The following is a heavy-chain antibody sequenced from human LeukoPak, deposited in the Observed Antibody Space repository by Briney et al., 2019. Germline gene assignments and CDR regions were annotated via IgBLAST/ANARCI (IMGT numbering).Heavy chain of an antibody. CDR1: GFTFSSYG. V-gene: IGHV3-30*18. CDR3: AKVFGELLKDY. J-gene: IGHJ4*02. D-gene: IGHD3-10*01. Sequence: GGSVRLSCAASGFTFSSYGMHWVRQAPGKGLEWVAVISYDGSNKYYADSVKGRFTISRDNSKNTLYLQMNSLRAEDTAVYYCAKVFGELLKDYWGQGTLVTVSS. CDR2: ISYDGSNK.